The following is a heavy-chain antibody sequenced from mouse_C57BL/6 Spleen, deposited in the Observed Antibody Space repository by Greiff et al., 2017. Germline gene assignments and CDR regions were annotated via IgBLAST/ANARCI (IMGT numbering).Heavy chain of an antibody. Sequence: EVQLQQSGTVLARPGASVKMSCKTSGYTFTSYWMHWVKQRPGQGLEWIGAIYPGNSDTSYNQKFKGKAKLTAVTSASTAYMELSSLTNEDSAVYYCTRDWTTVGDFDYWGQGTTRTVSS. V-gene: IGHV1-5*01. D-gene: IGHD1-1*01. CDR2: IYPGNSDT. CDR3: TRDWTTVGDFDY. J-gene: IGHJ2*01. CDR1: GYTFTSYW.